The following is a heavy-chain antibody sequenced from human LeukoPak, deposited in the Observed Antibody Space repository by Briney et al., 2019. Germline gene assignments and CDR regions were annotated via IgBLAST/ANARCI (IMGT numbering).Heavy chain of an antibody. CDR2: ISTTSSYI. CDR1: GFSFSSYG. D-gene: IGHD3-16*01. Sequence: GGSLRLSCVGSGFSFSSYGMTWVRQAPGKGLEWVSFISTTSSYIYYADSVRGRFAISRDNTRDSVFLQMNSLRVEDTAVYFCARVFLAYDWGYHDEPSNCWGQGTLVTVSS. J-gene: IGHJ4*02. CDR3: ARVFLAYDWGYHDEPSNC. V-gene: IGHV3-21*01.